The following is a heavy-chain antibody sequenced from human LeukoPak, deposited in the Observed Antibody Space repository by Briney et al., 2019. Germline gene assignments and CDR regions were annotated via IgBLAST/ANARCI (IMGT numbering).Heavy chain of an antibody. J-gene: IGHJ5*02. V-gene: IGHV4-34*01. D-gene: IGHD3-3*01. CDR2: INHSGST. Sequence: PSETLSLTCAVYVGSFSGYYWSWIRQPPGKGLEWIGEINHSGSTNYNPSLKSRVTISVDTSKNQFSLKLSSVTAADTAVYYCARGTSYYDFWSGSSWFDPWGQGTLVTVSS. CDR1: VGSFSGYY. CDR3: ARGTSYYDFWSGSSWFDP.